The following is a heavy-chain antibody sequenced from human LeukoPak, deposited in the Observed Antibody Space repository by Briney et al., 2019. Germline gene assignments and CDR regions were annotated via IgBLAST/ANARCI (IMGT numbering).Heavy chain of an antibody. CDR3: ASPSTYSSGWKGYSFDI. CDR1: GGSISSHY. V-gene: IGHV4-59*11. J-gene: IGHJ3*02. D-gene: IGHD6-19*01. CDR2: IYYSGST. Sequence: SETLSLTCTVSGGSISSHYWSWIRQPPGKGLEWIGYIYYSGSTNYNPSLKSRVTISVDTSKNQFSLKLSSVTAADTAVYYCASPSTYSSGWKGYSFDIWGQGTMVTVSS.